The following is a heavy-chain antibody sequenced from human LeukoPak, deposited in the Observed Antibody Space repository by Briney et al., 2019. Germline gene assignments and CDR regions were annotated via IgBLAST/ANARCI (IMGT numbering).Heavy chain of an antibody. V-gene: IGHV4-61*05. Sequence: SETLSLTCTVSGGSISSSSYYWGWIRQPPGKGLEWIGYIYYSGSTNYNPSLKSRVTISVDTSKNQFSLKLSSVTAADTAVYYCARGGGEFDYWGQGTLVTVSS. CDR1: GGSISSSSYY. CDR3: ARGGGEFDY. J-gene: IGHJ4*02. D-gene: IGHD2-21*01. CDR2: IYYSGST.